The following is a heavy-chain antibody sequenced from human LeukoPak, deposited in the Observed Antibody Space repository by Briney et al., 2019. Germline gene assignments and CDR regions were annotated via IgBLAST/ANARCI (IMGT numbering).Heavy chain of an antibody. CDR3: ARHLDWAFDS. J-gene: IGHJ3*02. V-gene: IGHV3-7*03. Sequence: GGSQRLSCAASEFTFSTYWMTWLRQAPQRGLEWVANIKPDGSDEYYLDSVKGRFTISRDNAKNSLYLHMNSLRAEDTAIYYCARHLDWAFDSWGQGTIVTVSS. CDR2: IKPDGSDE. CDR1: EFTFSTYW. D-gene: IGHD3/OR15-3a*01.